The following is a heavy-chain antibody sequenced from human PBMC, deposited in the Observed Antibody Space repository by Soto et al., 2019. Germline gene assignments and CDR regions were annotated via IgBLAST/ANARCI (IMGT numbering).Heavy chain of an antibody. CDR3: ARAVLLLFGELPNYFLY. CDR1: GDRGSSNSAA. CDR2: TYYRSKWYN. D-gene: IGHD3-10*01. V-gene: IGHV6-1*01. Sequence: SQTLSLTCAISGDRGSSNSAAWNWIRQSPSRGLEWLGMTYYRSKWYNDYAVSVKSRITINPDTSKNQFSLQLNSVPPEYTSVYYCARAVLLLFGELPNYFLYWGQRPLVPVSS. J-gene: IGHJ4*02.